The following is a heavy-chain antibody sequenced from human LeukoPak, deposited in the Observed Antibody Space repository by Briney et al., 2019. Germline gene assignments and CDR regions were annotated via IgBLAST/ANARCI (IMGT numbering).Heavy chain of an antibody. Sequence: PSETLSLTCTVSGGSISSYYWSWIRQPPGKGLEWIGYIYYSGSTYYNPSLKSRVTISVDTSKNQFSLKLSSVTAADTAVYYCARHRRDMDVWGQGTTVTVSS. CDR3: ARHRRDMDV. CDR1: GGSISSYY. CDR2: IYYSGST. V-gene: IGHV4-59*08. J-gene: IGHJ6*02.